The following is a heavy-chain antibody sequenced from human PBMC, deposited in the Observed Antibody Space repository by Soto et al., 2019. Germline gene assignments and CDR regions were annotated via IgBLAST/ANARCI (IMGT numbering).Heavy chain of an antibody. J-gene: IGHJ3*02. CDR1: GGTFSSYA. V-gene: IGHV1-69*01. CDR2: IIPIFGTA. D-gene: IGHD2-15*01. CDR3: AREVDDAFDI. Sequence: QVQLVQSGAEVKKPGCSVKVSCKACGGTFSSYAISWVRQAPGQGLEWMGGIIPIFGTANYAQKLQGRVTISADESTSTANIELSSLRSEDTAVYYCAREVDDAFDIWGQGTMVTVSS.